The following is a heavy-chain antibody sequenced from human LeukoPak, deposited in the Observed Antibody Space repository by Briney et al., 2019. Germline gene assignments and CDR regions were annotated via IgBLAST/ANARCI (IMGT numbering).Heavy chain of an antibody. CDR3: ARVSSGSYYILDY. CDR1: GFTFSSYD. J-gene: IGHJ4*02. D-gene: IGHD1-26*01. Sequence: PGGSLRLSSAASGFTFSSYDMNWVRQAPGKGLEWVSYISSSGSTIYYADSVKGRLSITRDNAKNSLYLQMSSRRAEDTAVYYCARVSSGSYYILDYWGQGTLVTVSS. V-gene: IGHV3-48*03. CDR2: ISSSGSTI.